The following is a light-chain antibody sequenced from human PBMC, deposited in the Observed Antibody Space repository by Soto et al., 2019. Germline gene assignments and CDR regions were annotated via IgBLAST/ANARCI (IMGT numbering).Light chain of an antibody. CDR1: SGSIANNY. CDR3: SSYAGSSTYV. V-gene: IGLV6-57*04. CDR2: ENN. Sequence: NFMLTQPHSVSESPGKTLSISCTRSSGSIANNYVQWYQQRPGSAPTTVIYENNQRLSGVPDRFSGSTDGSSNSASLTISGLQAEDEADYYCSSYAGSSTYVFGTGTKVTVL. J-gene: IGLJ1*01.